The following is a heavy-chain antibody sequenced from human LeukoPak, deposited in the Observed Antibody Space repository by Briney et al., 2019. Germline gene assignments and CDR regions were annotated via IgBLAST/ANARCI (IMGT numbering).Heavy chain of an antibody. J-gene: IGHJ4*02. V-gene: IGHV4-39*07. CDR3: ARDSGNYYDSSGPFDY. CDR1: GGSISSSSYY. CDR2: IYHSGST. D-gene: IGHD3-22*01. Sequence: SETLSLTCTVSGGSISSSSYYWGWIRQPPGKGLEWIGSIYHSGSTYYNPSLKSRVTISVDTSKNQFSLKLTSVTAADTAVYYCARDSGNYYDSSGPFDYWGQGTLVTVSS.